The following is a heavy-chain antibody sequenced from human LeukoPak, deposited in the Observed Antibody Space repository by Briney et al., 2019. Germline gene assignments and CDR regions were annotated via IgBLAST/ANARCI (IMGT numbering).Heavy chain of an antibody. J-gene: IGHJ4*02. CDR2: IYTTGST. CDR3: ARDRSGLSPYYFDY. D-gene: IGHD3-10*01. Sequence: SETLSLTCTVSGGSIGRYYWTWIRQPAGKGLEWIGRIYTTGSTNYNPSLKSRVSISIDTSRSHFSLNLTSLTAADTAVYFCARDRSGLSPYYFDYWGQGALVTVSS. CDR1: GGSIGRYY. V-gene: IGHV4-4*07.